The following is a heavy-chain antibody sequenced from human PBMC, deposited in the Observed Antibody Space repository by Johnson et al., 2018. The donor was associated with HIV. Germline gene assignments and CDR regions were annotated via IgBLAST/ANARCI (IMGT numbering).Heavy chain of an antibody. Sequence: VQLVESGGGLVQPGGSLRLSCAASGFTFSSYAMSWVRQAPGKGLEWVSAISGSGGSTYYADSVKGRFTISRDNSKNTLYLQMNSLRAEDTAVYYCAKDPGDCSSTSCYAFDMWGQGTMVTVSS. CDR3: AKDPGDCSSTSCYAFDM. V-gene: IGHV3-23*04. J-gene: IGHJ3*02. D-gene: IGHD2-2*01. CDR2: ISGSGGST. CDR1: GFTFSSYA.